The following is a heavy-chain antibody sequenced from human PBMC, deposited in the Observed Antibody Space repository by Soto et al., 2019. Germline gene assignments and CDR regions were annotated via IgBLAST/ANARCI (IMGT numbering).Heavy chain of an antibody. CDR3: ARRYYDFWSGYYYYYYYYYMDV. D-gene: IGHD3-3*01. CDR1: GFTFSSYW. V-gene: IGHV3-7*01. CDR2: IKQDGSEK. Sequence: PGGSLRLSCAASGFTFSSYWMSWVRQAPGKGLEWVANIKQDGSEKYYVDSVKGRFTISRDNAKNSLYLQMNSLRAEDTAVYYCARRYYDFWSGYYYYYYYYYMDVWGKGTTVTVSS. J-gene: IGHJ6*03.